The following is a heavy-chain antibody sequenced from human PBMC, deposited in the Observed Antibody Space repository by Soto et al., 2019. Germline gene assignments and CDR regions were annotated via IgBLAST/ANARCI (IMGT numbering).Heavy chain of an antibody. V-gene: IGHV1-3*01. J-gene: IGHJ4*02. Sequence: ASVKLSCTASGYTFTSYAMHRVRQAPGQRLEWMGWINAGNGHTKYSQKFQGRVTITRDTSASTAYMELTSLRSEDTAVYYCARSSGFYYVDYWGQGTLVTVS. CDR3: ARSSGFYYVDY. CDR2: INAGNGHT. CDR1: GYTFTSYA. D-gene: IGHD3-22*01.